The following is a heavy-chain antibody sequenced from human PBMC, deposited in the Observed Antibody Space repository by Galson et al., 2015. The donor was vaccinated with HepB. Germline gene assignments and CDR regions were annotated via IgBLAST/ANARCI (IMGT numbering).Heavy chain of an antibody. V-gene: IGHV1-18*01. CDR2: ISAYNGNT. Sequence: SVKVSCKASGYTFTSYGISWVRQAPGQGLEWMGWISAYNGNTNYAQKLQGRVTMTTDTSTSTAYMELRSLRSDDTAVYYCARAGPSRAKGYYYYYMDVWGKGTTVTVSS. CDR3: ARAGPSRAKGYYYYYMDV. CDR1: GYTFTSYG. J-gene: IGHJ6*03.